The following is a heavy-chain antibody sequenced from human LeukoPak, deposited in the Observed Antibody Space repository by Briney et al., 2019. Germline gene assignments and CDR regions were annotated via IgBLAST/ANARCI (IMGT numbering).Heavy chain of an antibody. V-gene: IGHV4-34*09. CDR1: GGSFSGYY. CDR2: INHSGST. D-gene: IGHD3-22*01. Sequence: SETLSLTCAVYGGSFSGYYWSWIRQPPGKGLEWIGEINHSGSTNYNPSLKSRVTISVDTSKNQFPLKLSSVTAADTAVYYCARGLSVHYDSSGYYLDDSYFDYWGQGTLVTVSS. J-gene: IGHJ4*02. CDR3: ARGLSVHYDSSGYYLDDSYFDY.